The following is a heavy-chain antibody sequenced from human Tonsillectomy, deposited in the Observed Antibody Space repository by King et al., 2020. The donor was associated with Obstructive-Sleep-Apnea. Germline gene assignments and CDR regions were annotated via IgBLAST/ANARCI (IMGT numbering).Heavy chain of an antibody. D-gene: IGHD5-18*01. Sequence: VQLVESGGVVVQPGGSLRLSCVVSGFTFDDYTMHWVRQAPGKGLEWWSFIRWDGGSTYYSDSLKGRFTISRDNSKNSLYLQINSLRSEDTALYFCAKDPSGYSYSYFFDYWGQGTLVTVSS. CDR1: GFTFDDYT. CDR2: IRWDGGST. CDR3: AKDPSGYSYSYFFDY. V-gene: IGHV3-43*01. J-gene: IGHJ4*02.